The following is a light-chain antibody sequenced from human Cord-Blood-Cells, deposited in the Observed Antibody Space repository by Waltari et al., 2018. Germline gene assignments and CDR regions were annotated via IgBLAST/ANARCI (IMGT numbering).Light chain of an antibody. J-gene: IGLJ3*02. V-gene: IGLV2-14*03. CDR2: DVS. Sequence: QSALTQPACASESPGQSITISCTGTSSAVGGYNHVYWYQQHPGEAPKLMIYDVSNRPSGVSKRFSGSKSGNTASLTISGLQAEDEADYYCSSYTSSSPRVFGGGTKLTVL. CDR1: SSAVGGYNH. CDR3: SSYTSSSPRV.